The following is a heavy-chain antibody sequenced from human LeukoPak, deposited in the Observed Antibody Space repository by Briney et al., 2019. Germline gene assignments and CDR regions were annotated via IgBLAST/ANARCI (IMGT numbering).Heavy chain of an antibody. D-gene: IGHD3-10*01. J-gene: IGHJ4*02. CDR2: INSDGSST. V-gene: IGHV3-74*01. CDR3: AKSMVRGIIILDFDY. CDR1: GFTFRNYW. Sequence: PGGSLRLSCAASGFTFRNYWMHWVRQAPGKGLVWVSRINSDGSSTSYADSVKGRFTISRDNSKNTLYLQMNSLRAEDTAVYYCAKSMVRGIIILDFDYWGQGTLVTVSS.